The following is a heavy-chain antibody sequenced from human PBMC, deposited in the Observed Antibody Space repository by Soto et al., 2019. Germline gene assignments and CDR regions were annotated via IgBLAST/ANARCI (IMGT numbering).Heavy chain of an antibody. CDR2: INPNSGGT. CDR3: ARAYCGGDCWFDP. Sequence: ASVKVSCKASGYTFIRYGITWVRQAPGQGLEWMGWINPNSGGTNYAQKFQGWVTMTRDTSISTAYMELSRLRSDDTAVYYCARAYCGGDCWFDPWGQGTLVTVSS. V-gene: IGHV1-2*04. D-gene: IGHD2-21*02. J-gene: IGHJ5*02. CDR1: GYTFIRYG.